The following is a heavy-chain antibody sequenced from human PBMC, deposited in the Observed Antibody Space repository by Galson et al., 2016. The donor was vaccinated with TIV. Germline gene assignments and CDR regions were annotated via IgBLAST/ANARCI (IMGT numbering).Heavy chain of an antibody. J-gene: IGHJ4*02. V-gene: IGHV3-11*04. CDR2: IGHSGNNI. CDR1: GFTFSDYY. D-gene: IGHD2-21*01. Sequence: SLRLSCAASGFTFSDYYMNWIRQAPGKGLEWVSFIGHSGNNIYYADSVKGRFTTSRDNAKNLLYLQMNSLRAEDTAVYYCASGWGLGIVATLFDKWGQGTLVTVSS. CDR3: ASGWGLGIVATLFDK.